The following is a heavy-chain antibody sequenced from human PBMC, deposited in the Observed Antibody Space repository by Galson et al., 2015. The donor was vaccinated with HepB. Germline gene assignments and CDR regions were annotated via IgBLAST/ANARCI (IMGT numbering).Heavy chain of an antibody. CDR1: GFTFSSYA. CDR2: ISGSGGNT. V-gene: IGHV3-23*01. J-gene: IGHJ4*02. Sequence: SLRLSCADSGFTFSSYAMRWVRQVPGKGLEWVSAISGSGGNTYYVDSVKGLFTISRDNSKNTLYQQMNSLRAEDTAVYYCVKERELSSGWPFDYWVQGTLVTVSS. D-gene: IGHD6-19*01. CDR3: VKERELSSGWPFDY.